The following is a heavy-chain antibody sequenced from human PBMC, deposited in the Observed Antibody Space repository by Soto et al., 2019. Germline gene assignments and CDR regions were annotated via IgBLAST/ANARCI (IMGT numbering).Heavy chain of an antibody. J-gene: IGHJ4*02. CDR3: ARAKWERLPQPFDY. Sequence: SETLSLTCTVSGGSISSYYWSWIRQPPGKGLEWIGYIYYSGSTNYNPSLKSRVTISVDTSKNQFSLKLSSVTAVDTAVYYCARAKWERLPQPFDYWGQGTLVTVSS. CDR2: IYYSGST. D-gene: IGHD1-26*01. CDR1: GGSISSYY. V-gene: IGHV4-59*01.